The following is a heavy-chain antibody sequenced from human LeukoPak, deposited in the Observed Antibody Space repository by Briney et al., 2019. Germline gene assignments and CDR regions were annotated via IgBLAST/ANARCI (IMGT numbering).Heavy chain of an antibody. CDR3: ARVVPATIGPLKFDP. CDR1: GDSISSYY. Sequence: SETLSLTCTVSGDSISSYYWSWLRQPPGKGLEWVGYIYARGSTDYNPSLKSRVNISVDRSKNQFSLTLSSVTAADTAVYYCARVVPATIGPLKFDPWGQGTLVTVSS. J-gene: IGHJ5*02. CDR2: IYARGST. D-gene: IGHD2-2*01. V-gene: IGHV4-59*01.